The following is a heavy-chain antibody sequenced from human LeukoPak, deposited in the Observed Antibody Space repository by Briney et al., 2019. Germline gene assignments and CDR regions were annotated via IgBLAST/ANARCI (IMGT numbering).Heavy chain of an antibody. Sequence: QPGGSLRLSCAASGFTFSSYAMSWVRQAPGKGLEWVSAISGSGGSTYYADSVKGRFTISRDNSNNTLYLEMNSLRIEDTAVFYCARAFAPAHTAGWSNFDYWGQGTRVTVSS. CDR1: GFTFSSYA. CDR3: ARAFAPAHTAGWSNFDY. D-gene: IGHD2-15*01. J-gene: IGHJ4*02. CDR2: ISGSGGST. V-gene: IGHV3-23*01.